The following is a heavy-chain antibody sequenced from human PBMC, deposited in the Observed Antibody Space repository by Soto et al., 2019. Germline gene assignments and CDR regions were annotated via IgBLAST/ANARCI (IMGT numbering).Heavy chain of an antibody. V-gene: IGHV4-59*13. D-gene: IGHD3-16*02. CDR3: ARVVEYLSYCYYLYV. Sequence: SETLSLTCTVSGGSISGDYWSWIRQPPGKGLEWIGYIYYSGSTNYNPSLKSRVTISVDTSKNQFSLKLSSVTAADTAVYYCARVVEYLSYCYYLYVWSRGATGIVYS. CDR1: GGSISGDY. CDR2: IYYSGST. J-gene: IGHJ6*03.